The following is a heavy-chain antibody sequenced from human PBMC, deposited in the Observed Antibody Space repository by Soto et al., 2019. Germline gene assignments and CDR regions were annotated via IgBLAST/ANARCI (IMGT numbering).Heavy chain of an antibody. J-gene: IGHJ5*02. D-gene: IGHD6-13*01. V-gene: IGHV1-69*01. Sequence: QGQLVQSGAEVRMPGSSVKVSCKASGGTFSTYPINWVRQAPGQGLEWMGGIIPLFGTTNYAQKFKGRVTITADESTRTASMELSSLRAEDAAVYYCARGAIHGSSWYFWFDPWGQGTLVTVSS. CDR2: IIPLFGTT. CDR1: GGTFSTYP. CDR3: ARGAIHGSSWYFWFDP.